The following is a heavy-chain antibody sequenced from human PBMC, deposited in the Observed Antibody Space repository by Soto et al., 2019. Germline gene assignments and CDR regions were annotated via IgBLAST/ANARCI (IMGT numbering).Heavy chain of an antibody. CDR1: GFPFSIYG. D-gene: IGHD2-2*01. Sequence: HPGGSLRLSCAASGFPFSIYGMHWVRKSPGKGLEGWAFIWYDGSNKYYADSVQGRFTVTRDNSKHTLYLRMNSLRAEDTAMYYCARDEEDCSTTSCYVYSHYAIDVWGQGNTVTVSS. CDR2: IWYDGSNK. CDR3: ARDEEDCSTTSCYVYSHYAIDV. J-gene: IGHJ6*02. V-gene: IGHV3-33*01.